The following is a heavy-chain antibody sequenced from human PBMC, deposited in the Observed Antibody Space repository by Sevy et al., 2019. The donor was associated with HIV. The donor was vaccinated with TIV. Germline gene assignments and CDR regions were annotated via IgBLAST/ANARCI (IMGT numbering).Heavy chain of an antibody. CDR1: GYSISSGYY. V-gene: IGHV4-38-2*01. Sequence: SETLSLTCAVSGYSISSGYYWGWIRQPPGKGLEWIGSIYHSGSTYYNPSLKSRVTISVDTSKNQFPLKLSSVTAADTAVYYCAGTGGYYYDSSGYYDFGYWGQGTLVTVSS. D-gene: IGHD3-22*01. J-gene: IGHJ4*02. CDR2: IYHSGST. CDR3: AGTGGYYYDSSGYYDFGY.